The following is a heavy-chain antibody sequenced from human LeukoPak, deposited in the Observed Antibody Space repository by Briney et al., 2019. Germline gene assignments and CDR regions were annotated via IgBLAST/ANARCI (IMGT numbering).Heavy chain of an antibody. J-gene: IGHJ6*02. V-gene: IGHV4-39*01. Sequence: SETLSLTCTVSGGSISSYYWGWIRQPPGKGLEWIGSIYYSGSTYYNPSLKSRVTISVDTSKNQFSLKLSSETAADAAVYYCARLVVVPVTNCYSYGMDVWGQGATVTVPS. CDR3: ARLVVVPVTNCYSYGMDV. CDR1: GGSISSYY. D-gene: IGHD2-15*01. CDR2: IYYSGST.